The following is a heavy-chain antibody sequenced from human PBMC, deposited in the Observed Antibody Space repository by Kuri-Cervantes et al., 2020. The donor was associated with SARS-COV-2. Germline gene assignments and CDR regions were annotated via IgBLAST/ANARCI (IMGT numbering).Heavy chain of an antibody. J-gene: IGHJ4*02. CDR1: GFTFSGHW. CDR2: ITSKTDGGTI. CDR3: TTSLVAGGFDY. Sequence: GGSLRLSCAASGFTFSGHWIHWVRQAPGTGLEWVGRITSKTDGGTIDYTAPVEGRFTISRDDSKNTLYLQLNNLKTEDTAVYYCTTSLVAGGFDYWGPGTLVTVSS. V-gene: IGHV3-15*01.